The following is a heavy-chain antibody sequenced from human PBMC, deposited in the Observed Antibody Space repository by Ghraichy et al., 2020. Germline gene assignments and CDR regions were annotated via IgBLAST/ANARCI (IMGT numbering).Heavy chain of an antibody. CDR2: IRYDGSNE. D-gene: IGHD1-26*01. CDR3: AKDPRSGTYPH. J-gene: IGHJ4*02. V-gene: IGHV3-30*02. Sequence: GGSLRLSCTASGFAFSVYDMHLVRQAPGKGLEWVAFIRYDGSNEYSADSVKGRFTISRDNSKNTLYLQMNSLRAEDTAVYYCAKDPRSGTYPHWGQGTQVTVSS. CDR1: GFAFSVYD.